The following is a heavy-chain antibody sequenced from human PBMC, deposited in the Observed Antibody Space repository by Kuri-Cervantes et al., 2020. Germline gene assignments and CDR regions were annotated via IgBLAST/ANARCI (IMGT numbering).Heavy chain of an antibody. CDR2: IYSSGST. J-gene: IGHJ3*02. D-gene: IGHD3-22*01. Sequence: QTLSLTCDVYGASLSGDNWSWIRQSPGKGLEWIGRIYSSGSTNYNPSLKSRVTISIDKSKSQFSLKLSSVTAADTAVYYCARQNYYDSSGGGAFDTWGQGTMVTVSS. CDR1: GASLSGDN. CDR3: ARQNYYDSSGGGAFDT. V-gene: IGHV4-59*10.